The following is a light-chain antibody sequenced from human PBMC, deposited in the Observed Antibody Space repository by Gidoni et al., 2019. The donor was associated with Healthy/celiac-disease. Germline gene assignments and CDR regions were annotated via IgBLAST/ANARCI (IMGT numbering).Light chain of an antibody. CDR1: SSNIGAGYD. V-gene: IGLV1-40*01. CDR2: GNS. Sequence: QSVLPQPPSVSGAPGPRVPISCTGRSSNIGAGYDVHWYQQLPGTAPKLLIYGNSNRPSGVPDRFSGSKSGTSASLAITGLQAEDEADYYCQSYDSSLSGSRVVFGGGTKLTVL. J-gene: IGLJ2*01. CDR3: QSYDSSLSGSRVV.